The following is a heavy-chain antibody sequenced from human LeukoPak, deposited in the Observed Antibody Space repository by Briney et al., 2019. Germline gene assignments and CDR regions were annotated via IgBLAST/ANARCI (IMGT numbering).Heavy chain of an antibody. V-gene: IGHV4-34*01. CDR1: GGSFSGYY. J-gene: IGHJ4*02. Sequence: PSETLSLTCAVYGGSFSGYYWSWIRQPPGKGLEWIGEINHSGSTNYNPSLKSRVTISVDTSKNQFSLKLSSVTAADTAVYYCARAASDAPYYYDSSGYYFGYWGQGTLVTVSS. CDR2: INHSGST. CDR3: ARAASDAPYYYDSSGYYFGY. D-gene: IGHD3-22*01.